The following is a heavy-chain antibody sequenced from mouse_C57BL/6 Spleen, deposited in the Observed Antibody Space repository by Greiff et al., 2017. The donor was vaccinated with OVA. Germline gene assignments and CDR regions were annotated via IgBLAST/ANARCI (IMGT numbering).Heavy chain of an antibody. D-gene: IGHD1-1*01. CDR3: ARGSYGSSSAWFAY. V-gene: IGHV1-50*01. CDR1: GYTFTSYW. CDR2: IDPSDSYT. Sequence: QVQLQQPGAELVKPGASVKLSCKASGYTFTSYWMQWVKQRPGQGLEWIGEIDPSDSYTTYNKKFKGKATLTVDTSSSTAYMQLSSLTSEDSAVYDCARGSYGSSSAWFAYWGQGTLVTVSA. J-gene: IGHJ3*01.